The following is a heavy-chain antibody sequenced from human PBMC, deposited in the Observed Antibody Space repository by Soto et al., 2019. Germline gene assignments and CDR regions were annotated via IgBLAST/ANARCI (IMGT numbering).Heavy chain of an antibody. D-gene: IGHD6-19*01. J-gene: IGHJ5*02. CDR1: GGTFSTHV. CDR3: VRVGSDNSGWYIWFDP. CDR2: IVPKFGTT. V-gene: IGHV1-69*01. Sequence: QVQLVQSGAEVKKPGSSVKVSCKTSGGTFSTHVIGWVRQAPGQGLEWMGGIVPKFGTTNYAHKFKGRVKITADESMSTAYMEVSSLTSEDTAVYYCVRVGSDNSGWYIWFDPWGQGTLVTVSS.